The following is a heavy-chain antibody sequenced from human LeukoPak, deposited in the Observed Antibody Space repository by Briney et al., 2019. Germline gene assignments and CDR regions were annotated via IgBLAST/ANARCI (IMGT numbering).Heavy chain of an antibody. D-gene: IGHD4-23*01. CDR2: IHHSGST. CDR1: GGSINSYY. CDR3: AGDYGSNNS. J-gene: IGHJ4*02. V-gene: IGHV4-59*01. Sequence: SETLSLTCTVSGGSINSYYWSWARQPPGKGLEWIGYIHHSGSTNYNPSLKSRVTMSLDTSKNQFSLKVRSVTAADTAVYYCAGDYGSNNSWGQGTLVTVSS.